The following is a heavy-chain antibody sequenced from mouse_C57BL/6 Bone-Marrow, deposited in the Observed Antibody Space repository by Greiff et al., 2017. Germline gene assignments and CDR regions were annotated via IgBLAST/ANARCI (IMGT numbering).Heavy chain of an antibody. CDR2: IYPRSGNT. V-gene: IGHV1-81*01. J-gene: IGHJ4*01. CDR1: GYTFTSYG. Sequence: VQRVESGAELARPGASVKLSCKASGYTFTSYGISWVKQRTGQGLEWIGEIYPRSGNTYYNEKFKGKATLTADKSSSTAYMELRSLTSEDSAVYFCAREGYYYAMDYWGQGTSVTVSS. CDR3: AREGYYYAMDY. D-gene: IGHD2-2*01.